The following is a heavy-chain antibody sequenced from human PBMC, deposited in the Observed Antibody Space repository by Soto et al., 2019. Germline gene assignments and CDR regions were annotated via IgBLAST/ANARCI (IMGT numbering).Heavy chain of an antibody. J-gene: IGHJ4*02. CDR3: ARGVASYYYDY. D-gene: IGHD3-10*01. CDR1: GFSLSTSGMR. Sequence: SGPTLVNPTQILTLTCTFSGFSLSTSGMRVSWIRQPPGKALEWLARIDWDEDKFYSTSLKTRLTISKDTSKNQVVLTMTKMDPVDPETYSCARGVASYYYDYWGQGTLVTVSS. CDR2: IDWDEDK. V-gene: IGHV2-70*04.